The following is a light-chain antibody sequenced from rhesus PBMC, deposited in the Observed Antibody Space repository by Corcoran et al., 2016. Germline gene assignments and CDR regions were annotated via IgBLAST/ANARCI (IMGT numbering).Light chain of an antibody. Sequence: EIIMTQSPATVSVSPGERATLSCRASQSVSNNLAWYQQKPGQAPRLLMNHASNRATGIPDRFSGSGSGTEFTLTISRLGPENVGTYYCQHPNNWSSFGGGTKGELK. V-gene: IGKV3-35*01. CDR3: QHPNNWSS. CDR2: HAS. CDR1: QSVSNN. J-gene: IGKJ4*01.